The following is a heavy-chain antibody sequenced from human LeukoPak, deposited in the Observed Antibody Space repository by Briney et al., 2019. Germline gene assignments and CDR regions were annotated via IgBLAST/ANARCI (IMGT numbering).Heavy chain of an antibody. CDR3: ARHPTREFWSGYYNYYYGMDV. Sequence: SETLSLTCTVSGGSISSYYWSWIRQPPGKGLEWIGYIYYSGSTNYNPSLKSRVTISVDTSKNQFSLKLSSVTAADTAVYYCARHPTREFWSGYYNYYYGMDVWGQGTTVTVSS. D-gene: IGHD3-3*01. CDR1: GGSISSYY. J-gene: IGHJ6*02. CDR2: IYYSGST. V-gene: IGHV4-59*08.